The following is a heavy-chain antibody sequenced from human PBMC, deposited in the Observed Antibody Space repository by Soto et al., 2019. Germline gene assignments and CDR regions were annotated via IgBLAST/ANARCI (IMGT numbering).Heavy chain of an antibody. D-gene: IGHD6-19*01. J-gene: IGHJ5*02. CDR2: IYYSGST. CDR3: AGWYHLYNWFDP. CDR1: GGSISSGDYY. V-gene: IGHV4-30-4*01. Sequence: QVQLQESGPGLVKLSQTLSLTCTVSGGSISSGDYYWSWIRQPPGKGLEWIGYIYYSGSTYYNPSIKSRVNISVDTSKNQFSLKLSSVTAADTAVYYCAGWYHLYNWFDPWGQGTLVTVSS.